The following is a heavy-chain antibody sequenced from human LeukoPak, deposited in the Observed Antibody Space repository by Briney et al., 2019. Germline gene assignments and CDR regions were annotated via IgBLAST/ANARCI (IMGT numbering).Heavy chain of an antibody. CDR2: ISSSGSTI. J-gene: IGHJ6*03. V-gene: IGHV3-11*04. Sequence: GGSLRLSCAASGFTFSDYYMSWIRQAPGKGLEWVSYISSSGSTIYYADSVKGRFTISRDNAKNSLYLQMNSLRAEDTAVYYCARGGTTYYDFWSGFHDSSMDVWGKGTTVTVSS. D-gene: IGHD3-3*01. CDR1: GFTFSDYY. CDR3: ARGGTTYYDFWSGFHDSSMDV.